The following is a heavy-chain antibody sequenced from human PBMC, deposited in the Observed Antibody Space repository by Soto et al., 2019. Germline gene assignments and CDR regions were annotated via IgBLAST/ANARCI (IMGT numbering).Heavy chain of an antibody. J-gene: IGHJ4*02. CDR2: INRDGSET. V-gene: IGHV3-7*01. CDR1: GLTFSNYW. D-gene: IGHD2-2*01. Sequence: EVQLVESGGGLVQPGGSLRLSCVVSGLTFSNYWMSLVRQAPGKGLEWVANINRDGSETYYVDSVKGRFTISRDNIKNSLYLQMTSLRAEDTAVYYCARPARECSSPGCANCGQGTLVTVSS. CDR3: ARPARECSSPGCAN.